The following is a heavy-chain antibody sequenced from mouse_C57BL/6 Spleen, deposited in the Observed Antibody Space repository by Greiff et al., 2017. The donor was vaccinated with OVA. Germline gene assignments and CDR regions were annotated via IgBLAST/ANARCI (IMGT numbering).Heavy chain of an antibody. J-gene: IGHJ2*01. CDR2: INPGSGGT. Sequence: VQLQQSGAELVRPGTSVKVSCKASGYAFTNYLIEWVKQRPGQGLEWIGVINPGSGGTNYTEKFKGKATLTADKSSSTAYMQLSSLTSEDSAVYFCARNDYGSSKSYWGQGTTLTVSS. CDR1: GYAFTNYL. D-gene: IGHD1-1*01. V-gene: IGHV1-54*01. CDR3: ARNDYGSSKSY.